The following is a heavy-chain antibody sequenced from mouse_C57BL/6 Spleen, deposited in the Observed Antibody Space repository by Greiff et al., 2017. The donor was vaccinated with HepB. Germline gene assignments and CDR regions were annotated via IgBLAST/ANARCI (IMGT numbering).Heavy chain of an antibody. V-gene: IGHV3-6*01. CDR1: GYSITSGYY. Sequence: EVKLLESGPGLVKPSQSLSLTCSVTGYSITSGYYWNWIRQFPGNKLEWMGYISYDGSNNYNPSLKNRISITRDTSKNQFFLKLNSVTTEDTATYYCARAGKYYYAMDYWGQGTSVTVSS. J-gene: IGHJ4*01. CDR2: ISYDGSN. CDR3: ARAGKYYYAMDY.